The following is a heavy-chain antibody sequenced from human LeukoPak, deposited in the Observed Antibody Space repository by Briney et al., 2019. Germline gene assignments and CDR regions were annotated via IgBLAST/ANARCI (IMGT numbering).Heavy chain of an antibody. CDR3: AVYHGAVNAPIFDY. CDR2: INLNSGGT. Sequence: ASVNVSCKSSGFTFTGYYMHWVRQAPGQGVEWMGWINLNSGGTNVAQNYQGWVTMTRDTSTSTAYMELSRLRSDETAVYYWAVYHGAVNAPIFDYWGQGTLVTVPS. CDR1: GFTFTGYY. J-gene: IGHJ4*02. D-gene: IGHD4-17*01. V-gene: IGHV1-2*04.